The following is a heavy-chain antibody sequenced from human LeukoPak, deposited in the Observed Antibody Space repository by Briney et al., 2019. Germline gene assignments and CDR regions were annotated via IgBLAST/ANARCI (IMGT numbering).Heavy chain of an antibody. D-gene: IGHD3-3*01. CDR2: INHSGST. CDR1: GGSFSGYY. CDR3: ARRRITIFGVVMPFEV. V-gene: IGHV4-34*01. J-gene: IGHJ4*02. Sequence: SETLSLTCAVYGGSFSGYYWSWIRQPPGKGLEWIGEINHSGSTNYNPSLKSRVTISVDTSKNQFSLKLSTVTAADTAVYYCARRRITIFGVVMPFEVWGQGTLVTVSS.